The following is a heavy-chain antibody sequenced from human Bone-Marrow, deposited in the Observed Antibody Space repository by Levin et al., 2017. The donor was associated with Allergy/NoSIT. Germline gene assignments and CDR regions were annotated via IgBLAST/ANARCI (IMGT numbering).Heavy chain of an antibody. D-gene: IGHD6-19*01. Sequence: PGGYLRLSCVASGFTFTDYAMHWIRQAPGKGLEWLAVISHDGSNEFFVDSVKGRFTISRDNSKNTMFLQMNNMRAEDTAVYYCAKIGISYSSGCFWGQGALVTVS. CDR1: GFTFTDYA. V-gene: IGHV3-30*18. CDR3: AKIGISYSSGCF. CDR2: ISHDGSNE. J-gene: IGHJ4*02.